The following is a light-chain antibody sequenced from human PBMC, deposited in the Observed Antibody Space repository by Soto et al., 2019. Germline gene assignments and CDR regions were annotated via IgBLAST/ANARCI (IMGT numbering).Light chain of an antibody. CDR1: QSVSSY. J-gene: IGKJ2*01. Sequence: EIVLTQSPATLSLSPGERATLSCRASQSVSSYLAWYQQKPGQAPRLLIYDASNRATGIQARFRGSGSGTACTLTISRLGREDFAVYYCQRRSNWPPHTFGKGTKLQFK. CDR2: DAS. CDR3: QRRSNWPPHT. V-gene: IGKV3-11*01.